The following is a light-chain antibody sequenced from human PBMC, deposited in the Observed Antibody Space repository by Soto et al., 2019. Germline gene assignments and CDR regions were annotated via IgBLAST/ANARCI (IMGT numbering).Light chain of an antibody. V-gene: IGKV1-9*01. J-gene: IGKJ5*01. Sequence: DIQMTQSPSAMSASVGDRVTITCRASQGISSYLAWYQQKPGRAPKLLIYGASTLQSGVPARFSGSGSGTDFTLTISNLQPEDFATYYCQQLNAYPLTFGQGTRLEIK. CDR1: QGISSY. CDR2: GAS. CDR3: QQLNAYPLT.